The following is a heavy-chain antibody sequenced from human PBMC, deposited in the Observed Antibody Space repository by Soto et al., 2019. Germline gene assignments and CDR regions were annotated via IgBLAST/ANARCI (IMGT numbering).Heavy chain of an antibody. V-gene: IGHV4-39*01. CDR1: GGSISSSSYY. Sequence: SETLSLTCTVSGGSISSSSYYWGWIRQPPGKGLEWIGSIYYSGSTYYNPSLKSRVTISVDTSKNQFSLKLSSVTAADTAVYYCARIRRYYDSSGYYYSVWFDPWGQGTLVTVSS. D-gene: IGHD3-22*01. J-gene: IGHJ5*02. CDR2: IYYSGST. CDR3: ARIRRYYDSSGYYYSVWFDP.